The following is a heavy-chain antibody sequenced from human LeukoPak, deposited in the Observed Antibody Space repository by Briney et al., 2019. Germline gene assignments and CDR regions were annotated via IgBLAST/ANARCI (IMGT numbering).Heavy chain of an antibody. CDR3: AKDVRGYNRPFDY. J-gene: IGHJ4*02. V-gene: IGHV3-23*01. CDR1: GFSFSTCA. CDR2: ISGSGSNT. D-gene: IGHD3-10*02. Sequence: GGSLRLSCAASGFSFSTCAMNWVRQAPGKGLEWVSAISGSGSNTYYADSVKGRFTIPRYDSKNTLYLQMNSLGAEDTALYYCAKDVRGYNRPFDYWGQGTLVTVSS.